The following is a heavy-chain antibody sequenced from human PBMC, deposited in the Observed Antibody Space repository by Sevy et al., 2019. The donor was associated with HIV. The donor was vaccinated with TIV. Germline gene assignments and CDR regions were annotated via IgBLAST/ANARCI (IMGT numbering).Heavy chain of an antibody. J-gene: IGHJ4*02. D-gene: IGHD3-22*01. Sequence: GGSLRLSCAASGFTFSSYGMHWVRQAPGKGLEWVAVISYDGSNKYYADSVKGRFTISRDNSKNTLYLQMNSLRAEDRAVYYCAKDRVRYYYDSSGYYAIPDYWGQGTLVTVSS. CDR1: GFTFSSYG. CDR3: AKDRVRYYYDSSGYYAIPDY. CDR2: ISYDGSNK. V-gene: IGHV3-30*18.